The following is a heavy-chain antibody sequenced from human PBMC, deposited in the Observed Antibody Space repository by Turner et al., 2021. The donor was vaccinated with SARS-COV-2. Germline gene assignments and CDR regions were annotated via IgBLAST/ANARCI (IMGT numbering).Heavy chain of an antibody. Sequence: LQLQESGPGQVKPSETLSLTCTVSGGPISSSSYYWGWIRQPPGKGLEWIGSIYYSGRTYYNPSLKSRVTISVDTSKNQFSLKLSSVTAADTAVYYCARRRFMSGYSFDYWGQGTLVTVSS. J-gene: IGHJ4*02. D-gene: IGHD3-3*01. CDR2: IYYSGRT. V-gene: IGHV4-39*01. CDR1: GGPISSSSYY. CDR3: ARRRFMSGYSFDY.